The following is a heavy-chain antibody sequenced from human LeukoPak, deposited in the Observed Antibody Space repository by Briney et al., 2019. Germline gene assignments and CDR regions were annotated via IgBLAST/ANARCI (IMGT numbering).Heavy chain of an antibody. J-gene: IGHJ4*02. D-gene: IGHD6-13*01. Sequence: QPGGSLRLSCAASGFTFSNYGMNWVRQAPGKGLECVSTISGRGGITYYTDSVKGRFTISRDNSKNTLYLEMNSLRAEDTAVYYCAKLYSSTWSSSADYWGQGTLVTVSS. CDR1: GFTFSNYG. CDR2: ISGRGGIT. CDR3: AKLYSSTWSSSADY. V-gene: IGHV3-23*01.